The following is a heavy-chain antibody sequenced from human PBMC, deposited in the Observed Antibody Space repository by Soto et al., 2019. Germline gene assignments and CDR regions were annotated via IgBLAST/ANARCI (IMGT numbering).Heavy chain of an antibody. D-gene: IGHD1-26*01. CDR1: GFTFSSYA. V-gene: IGHV3-30-3*01. CDR2: ISYDGSNK. J-gene: IGHJ6*02. CDR3: AGELHYYYYGMDV. Sequence: GGSMRLSCAASGFTFSSYAMHWVRQAPGKGLEWVAAISYDGSNKYYADSVKGRFTISRDNSKNTLYLQMNSLRAEDTAVYYCAGELHYYYYGMDVWGQGTTVTVSS.